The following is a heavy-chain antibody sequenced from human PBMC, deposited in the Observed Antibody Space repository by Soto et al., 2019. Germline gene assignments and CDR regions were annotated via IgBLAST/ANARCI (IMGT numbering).Heavy chain of an antibody. CDR3: AKRHTTVATPANYFAY. Sequence: GGSLRLSCAASGFTFSSYAMSWVRQAPGKGLEWVSAISGSGGSTYYADSVKGRFTISRDDSKNTLYLQMNSLRAEDTAVYYCAKRHTTVATPANYFAYWGQGTLVTVSS. V-gene: IGHV3-23*01. CDR1: GFTFSSYA. CDR2: ISGSGGST. J-gene: IGHJ4*02. D-gene: IGHD1-1*01.